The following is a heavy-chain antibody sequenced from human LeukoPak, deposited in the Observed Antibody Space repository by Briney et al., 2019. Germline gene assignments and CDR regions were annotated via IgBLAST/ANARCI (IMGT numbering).Heavy chain of an antibody. CDR2: ISAYNGNT. D-gene: IGHD2-2*01. J-gene: IGHJ4*02. V-gene: IGHV1-18*01. CDR3: ARVRMPQYYFDY. Sequence: ASVKASCKASGYTFTSYGISWVRQAPGQGLEWMGWISAYNGNTNYAQKLQGRVTMTTDTSTSTAYMELRSLRSDDTAVYYCARVRMPQYYFDYWGQGTLVTVSS. CDR1: GYTFTSYG.